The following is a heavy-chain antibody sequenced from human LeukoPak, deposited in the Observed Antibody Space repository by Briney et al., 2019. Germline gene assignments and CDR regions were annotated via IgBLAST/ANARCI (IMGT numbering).Heavy chain of an antibody. CDR1: GYTFTSYA. CDR3: ARDRKAAAGTFHY. Sequence: WASVKVSCKASGYTFTSYAMHWVRQAPGQGLEWMGWINAGNGSTKYSQKFQGRVTITRDTSASTAYMELSSLRSEDTAVYYCARDRKAAAGTFHYWGQGTLVTVSS. D-gene: IGHD6-13*01. CDR2: INAGNGST. V-gene: IGHV1-3*01. J-gene: IGHJ4*02.